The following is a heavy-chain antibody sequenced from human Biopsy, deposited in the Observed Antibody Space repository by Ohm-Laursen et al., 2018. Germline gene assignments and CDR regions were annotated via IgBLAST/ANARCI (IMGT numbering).Heavy chain of an antibody. CDR1: GVSISSYF. V-gene: IGHV4-59*01. CDR3: ARGNEVMVTGPYFFDY. Sequence: GTLSLTCIVSGVSISSYFWNWIRQPPGKGLEWIGDIYYSGSTKYNPSLKSRVTISVDMSKSQLSLKLTSVTAADTAVYYCARGNEVMVTGPYFFDYWGQGTLVIVSS. D-gene: IGHD2-21*02. J-gene: IGHJ4*02. CDR2: IYYSGST.